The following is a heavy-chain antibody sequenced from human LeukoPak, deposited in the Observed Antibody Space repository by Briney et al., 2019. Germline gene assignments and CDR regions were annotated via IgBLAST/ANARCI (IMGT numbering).Heavy chain of an antibody. Sequence: PETLSLTCTVSGGSISSSSYYWGWIRQPPGKGLEWIGSIYYSGSTYYNPSLKSRVTISVDTSKNQFSLKLSSVTAADTAVYYCATHTVTTKSFDYWGQGTLVTVSS. D-gene: IGHD4-17*01. CDR2: IYYSGST. V-gene: IGHV4-39*01. CDR3: ATHTVTTKSFDY. CDR1: GGSISSSSYY. J-gene: IGHJ4*02.